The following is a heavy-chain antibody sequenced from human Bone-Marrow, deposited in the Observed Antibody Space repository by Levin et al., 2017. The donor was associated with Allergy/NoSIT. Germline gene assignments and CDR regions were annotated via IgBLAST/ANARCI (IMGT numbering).Heavy chain of an antibody. CDR3: ARGGNRDDWFDP. V-gene: IGHV1-8*01. CDR2: MNPNSGNT. CDR1: GYTFTSYD. D-gene: IGHD2/OR15-2a*01. J-gene: IGHJ5*02. Sequence: GESLKISCKASGYTFTSYDINWVRQATGQGLEWMGWMNPNSGNTGYAQKFQGRVTMTRNTSISTAYMELSSLRSEDTAVYYCARGGNRDDWFDPWGQGTLVTVSS.